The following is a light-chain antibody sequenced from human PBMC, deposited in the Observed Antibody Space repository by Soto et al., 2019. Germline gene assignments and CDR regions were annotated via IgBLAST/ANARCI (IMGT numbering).Light chain of an antibody. V-gene: IGLV2-23*01. Sequence: QSALTQPASVSGSPGQSITISCTGTSSDVGGYHLVSWYQQHPGKAPKLIIYEGSKRPSGVSNRFSGSKSGNTASLTISVLQAEDEADYYCCSYAGSSTVVFGGGTKLTVL. CDR1: SSDVGGYHL. J-gene: IGLJ2*01. CDR2: EGS. CDR3: CSYAGSSTVV.